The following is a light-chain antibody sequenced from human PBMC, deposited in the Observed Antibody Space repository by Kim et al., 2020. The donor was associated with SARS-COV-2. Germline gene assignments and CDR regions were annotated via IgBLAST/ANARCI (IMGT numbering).Light chain of an antibody. CDR1: QSLNTY. CDR3: QQSYSTLRT. CDR2: GAS. Sequence: DIQMTQSPSSLSASVGDRVTITCRASQSLNTYLNWYQQKPGKAPKLLIYGASTLQSEVPSRFSGSGSGTDFTLTITSLQPEDFATYYCQQSYSTLRTFGQGTKVDIK. V-gene: IGKV1-39*01. J-gene: IGKJ1*01.